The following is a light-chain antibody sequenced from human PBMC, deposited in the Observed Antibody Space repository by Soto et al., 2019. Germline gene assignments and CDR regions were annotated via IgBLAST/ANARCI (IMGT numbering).Light chain of an antibody. V-gene: IGKV3-20*01. Sequence: EIVFAQSPCTRPLSPLEGSTVSCMVSQSINSKSLVWYQRKFGQAPRLLIYNTSSRATGIPDRFSGSGSGTDFTLTISRLEPEDFAVYYCQQYGSSPITFGQGTRLEIK. J-gene: IGKJ5*01. CDR3: QQYGSSPIT. CDR2: NTS. CDR1: QSINSKS.